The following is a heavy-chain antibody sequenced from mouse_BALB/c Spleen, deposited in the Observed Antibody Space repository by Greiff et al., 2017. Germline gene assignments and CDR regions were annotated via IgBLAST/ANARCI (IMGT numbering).Heavy chain of an antibody. V-gene: IGHV3-6*02. CDR2: ISYDGSN. Sequence: EVQLQQSGPGLVKPSQSLSLTCSVTGYSITSGYYWNWIRQFPGNKLEWMGYISYDGSNNYNPSLKNRISITRDTSKNQFFLKLNSVTTEDTATYYCARRGGSYWYFDVWGAGTTVTVSS. CDR1: GYSITSGYY. D-gene: IGHD1-1*02. J-gene: IGHJ1*01. CDR3: ARRGGSYWYFDV.